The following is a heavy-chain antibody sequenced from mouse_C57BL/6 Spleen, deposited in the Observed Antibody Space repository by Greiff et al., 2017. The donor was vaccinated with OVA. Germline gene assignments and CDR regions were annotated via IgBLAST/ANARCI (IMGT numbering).Heavy chain of an antibody. J-gene: IGHJ2*01. CDR1: GYTFTSYW. Sequence: VQLKQPGAELVMPGASVKLSCKASGYTFTSYWMHWVKQRPGQGLEWIGEIDPSGSYTNYNQKFKGKSTLTVDKSSSTAYMQLSSLTSEDSAVYYCARLSDSYYFDYWGQGTTLTVSS. CDR3: ARLSDSYYFDY. D-gene: IGHD2-13*01. CDR2: IDPSGSYT. V-gene: IGHV1-69*01.